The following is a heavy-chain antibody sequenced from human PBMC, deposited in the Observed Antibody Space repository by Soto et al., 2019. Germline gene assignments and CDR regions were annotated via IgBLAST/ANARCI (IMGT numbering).Heavy chain of an antibody. J-gene: IGHJ6*02. V-gene: IGHV3-53*01. CDR3: ARDRYSKSDYKYGMDV. CDR1: GFTVSSNY. CDR2: IYSDGTT. Sequence: GGSLRLSCAASGFTVSSNYMAWVRQAPGKGPEWVSVIYSDGTTYYADSVKGRFTISRDNSKNTLYLQMNSLRAEDTAVYYCARDRYSKSDYKYGMDVWGQGTTVTVSS. D-gene: IGHD6-13*01.